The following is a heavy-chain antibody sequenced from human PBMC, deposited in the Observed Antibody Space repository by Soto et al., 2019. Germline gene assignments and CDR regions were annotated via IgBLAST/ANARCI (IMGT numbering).Heavy chain of an antibody. V-gene: IGHV4-34*01. D-gene: IGHD3-9*01. J-gene: IGHJ5*02. Sequence: SETLSLTFAVYGGSFSGYYWNWIRQSPGKGLEWIGEINHSGITNYNPSLKSRATIFVDTSKKQFTLQLTSVTAADTAVYYCARGASTERYFSPSGGAWFDPWGQGTLVTVSS. CDR1: GGSFSGYY. CDR3: ARGASTERYFSPSGGAWFDP. CDR2: INHSGIT.